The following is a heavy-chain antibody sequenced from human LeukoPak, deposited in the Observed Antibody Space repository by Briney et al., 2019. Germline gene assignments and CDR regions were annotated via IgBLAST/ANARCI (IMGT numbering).Heavy chain of an antibody. V-gene: IGHV5-10-1*01. CDR1: GYSLTSYW. Sequence: GESLKISCKGSGYSLTSYWISWVRQMPGKGLEWMGRIDPSDSYTNYSPSFQGHVTISADKSISTAYLQWSSLKASDTAMYYCARHLDSSSSYGMDVRGQGTTVTVSS. D-gene: IGHD6-6*01. CDR3: ARHLDSSSSYGMDV. CDR2: IDPSDSYT. J-gene: IGHJ6*02.